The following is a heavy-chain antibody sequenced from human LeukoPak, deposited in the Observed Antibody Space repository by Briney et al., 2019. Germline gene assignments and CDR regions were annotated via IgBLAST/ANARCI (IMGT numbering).Heavy chain of an antibody. CDR3: ARPSRDGYVDAFDI. CDR2: IYYSGST. CDR1: GGSISSYY. Sequence: SETLSLTCTVSGGSISSYYWSWFRQPPGKGLEWIGYIYYSGSTSYNPSLKSRVSISVDTSENQLSLKLTSVTAADTAMYYCARPSRDGYVDAFDIWGQGTMVTVSS. V-gene: IGHV4-59*08. D-gene: IGHD5-24*01. J-gene: IGHJ3*02.